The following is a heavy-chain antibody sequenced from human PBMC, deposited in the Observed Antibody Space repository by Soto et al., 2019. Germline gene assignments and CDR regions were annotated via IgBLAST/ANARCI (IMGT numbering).Heavy chain of an antibody. V-gene: IGHV4-61*08. CDR3: ARTTAVPNTLRSRYFFDY. D-gene: IGHD4-17*01. Sequence: SETLSLTCSVSGGSVSNKAYYWSWIRQPPGKRLEWIGYVYYSGTTNYNPSLKSRVTISEDLSKNQFPLTLSSVTTADTALYYCARTTAVPNTLRSRYFFDYWGQGTLVTVSS. CDR1: GGSVSNKAYY. CDR2: VYYSGTT. J-gene: IGHJ4*02.